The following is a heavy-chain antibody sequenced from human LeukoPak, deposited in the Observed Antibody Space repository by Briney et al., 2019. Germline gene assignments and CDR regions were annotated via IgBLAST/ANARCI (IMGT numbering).Heavy chain of an antibody. D-gene: IGHD3-10*01. V-gene: IGHV4-34*01. CDR2: INHSGNT. CDR3: ASELGRIPMVRGVIIMYGMDV. CDR1: GGSFSGYY. Sequence: PSETLSLTCAVYGGSFSGYYWTWIRQPPGKGLEWIGEINHSGNTNYNPSLKSRVAISVDTSKNQFSLKLSSVIAADTAMYYCASELGRIPMVRGVIIMYGMDVWGQGTTVTVSS. J-gene: IGHJ6*02.